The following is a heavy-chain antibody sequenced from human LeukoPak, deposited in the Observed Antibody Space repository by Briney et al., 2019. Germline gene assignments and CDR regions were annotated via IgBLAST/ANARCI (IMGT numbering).Heavy chain of an antibody. CDR2: INYSGDTT. J-gene: IGHJ3*02. Sequence: GGSLRLSCAASEFTFSDYAMNWVRQAPGKGLEWVSTINYSGDTTYDADSVKGRLTISRDNAQNTLYLQMNSLRVEDTAIYYCAKSKNWGYGHGTFDIWGHGTMVTVSS. D-gene: IGHD3-16*01. CDR1: EFTFSDYA. V-gene: IGHV3-23*01. CDR3: AKSKNWGYGHGTFDI.